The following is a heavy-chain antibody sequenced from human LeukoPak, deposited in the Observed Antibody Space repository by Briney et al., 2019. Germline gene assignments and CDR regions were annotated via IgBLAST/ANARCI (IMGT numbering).Heavy chain of an antibody. CDR3: AKDRYSSSWNFDH. Sequence: PGGSLRLSCAASGFTFSSYGMHWVRQAPGKGLEWVLVIRYDGSNKYYADSVKGRFTISRDDSKNTLYLQMNSLRAEDTAVYYCAKDRYSSSWNFDHWGQGTLVTVSS. CDR2: IRYDGSNK. V-gene: IGHV3-30*02. CDR1: GFTFSSYG. D-gene: IGHD6-13*01. J-gene: IGHJ4*02.